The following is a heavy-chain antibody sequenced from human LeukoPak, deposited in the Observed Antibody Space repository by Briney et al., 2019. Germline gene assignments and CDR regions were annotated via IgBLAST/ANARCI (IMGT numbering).Heavy chain of an antibody. CDR3: IRETHVGLHLEY. V-gene: IGHV3-74*03. D-gene: IGHD3-10*02. Sequence: GGSLRLSCTASGFTFTTYRMHWVRQAPGKGLVWVARINTDGRVTTYAESVKGHFTLSRNNAHNTLYLEMNNLRPEDTAVYYCIRETHVGLHLEYWGQGTLATVTS. CDR1: GFTFTTYR. J-gene: IGHJ4*02. CDR2: INTDGRVT.